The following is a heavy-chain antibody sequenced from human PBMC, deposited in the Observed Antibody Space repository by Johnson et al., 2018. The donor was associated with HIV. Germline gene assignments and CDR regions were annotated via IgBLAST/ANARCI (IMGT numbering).Heavy chain of an antibody. V-gene: IGHV3-30*04. CDR2: ISYDGSNK. CDR1: GFTFSSYA. Sequence: QVQLVESGGGVVQPGRSLRLSCAASGFTFSSYAMHWVRQAPGKGLEWVAVISYDGSNKYYADSVKGRFTISRDNSKNTLYLKMNSLRAEDTAVYYCARRYTVDSFDIWGQGTMVTVSS. D-gene: IGHD1-1*01. J-gene: IGHJ3*02. CDR3: ARRYTVDSFDI.